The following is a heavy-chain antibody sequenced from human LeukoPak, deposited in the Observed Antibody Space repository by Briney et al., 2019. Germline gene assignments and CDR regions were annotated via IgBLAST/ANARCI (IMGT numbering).Heavy chain of an antibody. J-gene: IGHJ5*02. CDR2: IWYDGSNK. Sequence: GGSLRLSCAASGFTFSSYGMPWVRQAPGKGLEWVAVIWYDGSNKYYADSVKGRFTISRDNSKNTLYLQMNSLRAEDTAVYYCARGGGGIVVVPAAIWFDPWGQGTLVTVSS. CDR1: GFTFSSYG. CDR3: ARGGGGIVVVPAAIWFDP. V-gene: IGHV3-33*01. D-gene: IGHD2-2*01.